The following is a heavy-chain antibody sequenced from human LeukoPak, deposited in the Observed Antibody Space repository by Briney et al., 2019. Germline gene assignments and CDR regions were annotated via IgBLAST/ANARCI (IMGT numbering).Heavy chain of an antibody. Sequence: ASVKVSCKASGGTFSSYAISWVRQAPGQGLEWMGGIIPIFGTANYAQKFQGGVTITTDESTSTAYMELSSLRSEDTAVYYCARSSLGYCTNGVCFAFDYWGQGTLVTVSS. CDR1: GGTFSSYA. CDR2: IIPIFGTA. CDR3: ARSSLGYCTNGVCFAFDY. D-gene: IGHD2-8*01. J-gene: IGHJ4*02. V-gene: IGHV1-69*05.